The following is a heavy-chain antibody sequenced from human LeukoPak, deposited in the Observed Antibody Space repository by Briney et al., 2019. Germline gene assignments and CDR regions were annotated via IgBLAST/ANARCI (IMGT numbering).Heavy chain of an antibody. J-gene: IGHJ5*02. CDR2: INAGNGDA. D-gene: IGHD6-19*01. Sequence: ASVKVSCKASGYTFTTYAIHWVRQAPGRSLEWMGRINAGNGDAKYSQNFHDRITITRDTSASTAYMELSSLRSEDTAVYYCARAAYSSGWYWFDPWGQGTLVTVSS. CDR1: GYTFTTYA. CDR3: ARAAYSSGWYWFDP. V-gene: IGHV1-3*01.